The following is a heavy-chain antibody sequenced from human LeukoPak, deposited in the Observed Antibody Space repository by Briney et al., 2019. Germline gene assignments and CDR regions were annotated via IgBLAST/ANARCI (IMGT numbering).Heavy chain of an antibody. D-gene: IGHD3-22*01. CDR1: GFSFSDYN. J-gene: IGHJ5*02. CDR2: ISSSSSTI. CDR3: ARVLHKRNYDSSDYYGS. Sequence: PGRSLRLSCAASGFSFSDYNMHWVRQAPGKGLEWISYISSSSSTIYYADSVKGRFTISRDNAKNSLYLQLNSLRAEDTAVYYCARVLHKRNYDSSDYYGSWGQGTLVTVSS. V-gene: IGHV3-48*01.